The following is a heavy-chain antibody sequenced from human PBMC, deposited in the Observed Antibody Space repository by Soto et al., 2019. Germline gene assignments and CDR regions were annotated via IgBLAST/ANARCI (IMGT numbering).Heavy chain of an antibody. V-gene: IGHV1-18*01. J-gene: IGHJ4*02. D-gene: IGHD3-10*01. CDR2: ISAYNGNT. CDR1: GYTFTSYG. Sequence: ASVKVSCKASGYTFTSYGISWVRQAPGQGLEWMGWISAYNGNTNYAQKLQGRVTMTTDTSTSTAYMELRSLRSDDTAVYYCARYSFDGSGPSGFDYPGQGTLVTVSS. CDR3: ARYSFDGSGPSGFDY.